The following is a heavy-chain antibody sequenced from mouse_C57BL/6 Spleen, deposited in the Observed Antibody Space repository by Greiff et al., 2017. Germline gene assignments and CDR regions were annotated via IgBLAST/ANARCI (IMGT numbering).Heavy chain of an antibody. CDR1: GYTFTDYY. CDR2: INPNNGGT. Sequence: EVQLQQSGPELVTPGASVKISCKASGYTFTDYYMNWVKQSHGKSLEWIGDINPNNGGTSYNQKFKGKATLTVDKSSSTAYMERRSLTSEDAAVYYCARHDYLFAYWGQGTLVTVSA. J-gene: IGHJ3*01. CDR3: ARHDYLFAY. D-gene: IGHD2-4*01. V-gene: IGHV1-26*01.